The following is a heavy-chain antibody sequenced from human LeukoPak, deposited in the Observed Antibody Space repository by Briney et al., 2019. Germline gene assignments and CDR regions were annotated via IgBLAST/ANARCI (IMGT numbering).Heavy chain of an antibody. J-gene: IGHJ4*02. CDR3: ARLWYYDSSGYPDY. V-gene: IGHV4-59*08. Sequence: SETLSLTCTVSGGSISSYYWSWIRQPPGKGLEWIGYIYYSGSTNYNPSLKSRVTISVDTSKNQFSLKLSSVTAADTAVYYCARLWYYDSSGYPDYWGQGTLVTVSP. D-gene: IGHD3-22*01. CDR2: IYYSGST. CDR1: GGSISSYY.